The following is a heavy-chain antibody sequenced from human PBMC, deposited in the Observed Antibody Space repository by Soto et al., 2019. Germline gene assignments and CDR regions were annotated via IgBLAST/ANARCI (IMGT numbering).Heavy chain of an antibody. V-gene: IGHV3-30-3*01. J-gene: IGHJ4*02. CDR1: GFTSSSYA. D-gene: IGHD6-13*01. CDR2: ISYDGSNK. Sequence: QVQLVESGGGVVQPGRSLRLSCAASGFTSSSYAMHWVRQAPGKGLEWVAVISYDGSNKYYADSVKCRFTIARDNSNNRLYLQMNSLRAGDTAVYYCGRDSPEHRIAAAGALAGQVDYRGQGTLVTVSS. CDR3: GRDSPEHRIAAAGALAGQVDY.